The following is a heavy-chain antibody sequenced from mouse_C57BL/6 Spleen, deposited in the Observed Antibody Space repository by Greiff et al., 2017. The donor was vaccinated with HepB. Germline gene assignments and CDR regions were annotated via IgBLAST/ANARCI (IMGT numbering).Heavy chain of an antibody. V-gene: IGHV1-80*01. CDR2: IYPGDGDT. CDR3: AREGITTVVDYFDY. Sequence: VQLQQSGAELVKPGASVKISCKASGYAFSSYWMNWVKQRPGKGLEWIGQIYPGDGDTNYNGKFKGKATLTADKSSSTAYMQLSSLTSEDSAVYFCAREGITTVVDYFDYWGQGTTLTVSS. J-gene: IGHJ2*01. CDR1: GYAFSSYW. D-gene: IGHD1-1*01.